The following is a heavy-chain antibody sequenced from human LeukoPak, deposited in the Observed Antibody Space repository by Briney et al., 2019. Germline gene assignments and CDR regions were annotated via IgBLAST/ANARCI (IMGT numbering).Heavy chain of an antibody. V-gene: IGHV3-74*01. CDR1: GFTFSHYW. D-gene: IGHD3-16*01. CDR3: ARVWGSDAFDI. J-gene: IGHJ3*02. CDR2: INSDGSST. Sequence: GGSLRLSCAASGFTFSHYWMQWVRQAPEKGLVWVSRINSDGSSTTHADSVKGRFTISRDNAKNTLYLQMNSLRAEDTAEYYCARVWGSDAFDIWGQGTMVTVSS.